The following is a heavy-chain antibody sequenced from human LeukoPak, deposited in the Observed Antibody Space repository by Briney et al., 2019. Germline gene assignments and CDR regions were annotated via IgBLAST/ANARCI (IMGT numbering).Heavy chain of an antibody. D-gene: IGHD2-8*01. CDR1: GFTFSSYS. V-gene: IGHV3-48*01. CDR3: ARRPIMDY. Sequence: PGGSLRLSCAASGFTFSSYSMNWVRQAPGKGLEWVSYISSSSSTIYYADSVKGRFTISRDNAKNSLYLQMNSLRAEDTAVYYCARRPIMDYWGQGTLVTVSS. J-gene: IGHJ4*02. CDR2: ISSSSSTI.